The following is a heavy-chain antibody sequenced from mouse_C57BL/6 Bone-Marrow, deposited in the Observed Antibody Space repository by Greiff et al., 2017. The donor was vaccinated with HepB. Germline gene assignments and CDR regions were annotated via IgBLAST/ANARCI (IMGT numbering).Heavy chain of an antibody. CDR1: GFTFSDYY. V-gene: IGHV5-12*01. CDR3: AATVEAWFAY. CDR2: ISNGGGST. Sequence: EVQVVESGGGLLQPGASLKLSCAASGFTFSDYYLYWVRQTPEKRLEWVAYISNGGGSTYYPDPVTGRFTISRDNAKNTLYLQMSRLKSEDTAMYYGAATVEAWFAYWGQGTLVTVSA. D-gene: IGHD1-1*01. J-gene: IGHJ3*01.